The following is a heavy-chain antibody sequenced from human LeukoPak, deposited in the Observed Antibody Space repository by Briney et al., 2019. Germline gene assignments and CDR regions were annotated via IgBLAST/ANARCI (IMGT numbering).Heavy chain of an antibody. CDR3: ARPYYYDSRIDP. J-gene: IGHJ5*02. CDR2: MYYSGST. CDR1: GDSISSGDYY. D-gene: IGHD3-22*01. Sequence: SETLSLTCTVSGDSISSGDYYWSWIRQPPGKGLEWIAYMYYSGSTYYNPSLKSRVTMSADTSENQLSLKLSSVTAADTAVYYCARPYYYDSRIDPWGQGTLVTVSS. V-gene: IGHV4-30-4*01.